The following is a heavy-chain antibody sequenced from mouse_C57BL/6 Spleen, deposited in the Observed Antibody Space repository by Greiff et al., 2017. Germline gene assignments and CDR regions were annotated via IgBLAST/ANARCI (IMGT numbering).Heavy chain of an antibody. Sequence: EVQLQQSGPELVKPGASVKISCKASGYTFTDYYMNWVKQSHGKRLEWIGDVNPNNGGTSYNPKFKGKATLTVDKSSSTAYMELRSLTSEDSAVYYCAGLTVLRDFDVWGTGTTVTVSS. J-gene: IGHJ1*03. CDR2: VNPNNGGT. CDR3: AGLTVLRDFDV. CDR1: GYTFTDYY. D-gene: IGHD1-1*01. V-gene: IGHV1-26*01.